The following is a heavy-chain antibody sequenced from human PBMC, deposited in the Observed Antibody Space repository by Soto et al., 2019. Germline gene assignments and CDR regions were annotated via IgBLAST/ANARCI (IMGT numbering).Heavy chain of an antibody. Sequence: XGSLRLTCAAARFTFSNATLHWVRQTPGRGLQYLAFINSNGRNKFYGDSVKGRFTVSRDNAKNTLYLQMSSLRVDDTARYFCVRASEPHPYGSGSYPPDWGPGTQVTVPS. CDR3: VRASEPHPYGSGSYPPD. J-gene: IGHJ4*01. CDR2: INSNGRNK. D-gene: IGHD3-10*01. CDR1: RFTFSNAT. V-gene: IGHV3-64D*06.